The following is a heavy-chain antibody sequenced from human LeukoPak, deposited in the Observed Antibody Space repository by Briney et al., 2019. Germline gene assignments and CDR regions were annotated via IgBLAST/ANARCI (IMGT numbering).Heavy chain of an antibody. CDR3: ARDWGVSARPGYMDV. V-gene: IGHV4-34*01. D-gene: IGHD6-6*01. CDR2: INHSGST. J-gene: IGHJ6*03. CDR1: GGSFSGYY. Sequence: SETLSLTCAVYGGSFSGYYWSWIRQPPGKGLEWIGEINHSGSTNYNPSLKSRVTISVDTSKNQFSLRLSSVTAADTAVYYCARDWGVSARPGYMDVWGKGTTVTVPS.